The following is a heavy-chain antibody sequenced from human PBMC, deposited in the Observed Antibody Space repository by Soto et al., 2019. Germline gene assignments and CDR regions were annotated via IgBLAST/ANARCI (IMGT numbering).Heavy chain of an antibody. Sequence: AQLVESGGSLVKPGGSLRLSCAASGFSFGDYIMNWVRQAPGRGLEWVASISHSGSYIFYADSVKGRFTISRDNSRESLYLQMISVRVDDTAIYYCARPREYCVTTSNCFIAFDIWGQGTRVTVSS. D-gene: IGHD4-17*01. CDR3: ARPREYCVTTSNCFIAFDI. V-gene: IGHV3-21*01. CDR2: ISHSGSYI. J-gene: IGHJ3*02. CDR1: GFSFGDYI.